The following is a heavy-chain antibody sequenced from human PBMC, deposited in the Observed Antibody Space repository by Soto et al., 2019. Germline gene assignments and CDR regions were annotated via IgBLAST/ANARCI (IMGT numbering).Heavy chain of an antibody. CDR3: ARRQISPPTRGAASARGGMDV. D-gene: IGHD6-13*01. CDR1: GFTFNNYG. V-gene: IGHV3-33*01. CDR2: IWNDGNGY. J-gene: IGHJ6*02. Sequence: QVQLVESGGGVVQPGRSLRLSCAASGFTFNNYGMHWVRQALGKGLEWVAVIWNDGNGYFYANSVKGRFTISRDNSKNTLYLQMSSLRVEDTAVYYCARRQISPPTRGAASARGGMDVWGQGTTVTVSS.